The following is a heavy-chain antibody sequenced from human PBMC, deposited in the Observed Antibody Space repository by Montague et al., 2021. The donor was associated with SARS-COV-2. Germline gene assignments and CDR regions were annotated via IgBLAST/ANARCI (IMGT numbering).Heavy chain of an antibody. D-gene: IGHD4-17*01. V-gene: IGHV4-30-2*01. J-gene: IGHJ4*02. CDR3: ASYRDYGDYF. CDR1: GGSVSSAGYS. Sequence: ILSLTCGVSGGSVSSAGYSWYWIREPPGKGLEWIGHVHHSGNSYYNPSLKSRVTISRDGPKNQFSLKVTSVTAADTAVYYCASYRDYGDYFWGQGALVTVAS. CDR2: VHHSGNS.